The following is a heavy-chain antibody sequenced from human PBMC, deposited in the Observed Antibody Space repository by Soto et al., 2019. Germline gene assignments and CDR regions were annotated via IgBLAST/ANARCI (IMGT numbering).Heavy chain of an antibody. CDR2: IIHSGST. Sequence: QVQLQQWGAGLSKPSETLSLTCAVYGGSFSSYYWSWIRQPPGKGLEWIGKIIHSGSTNYNPSLNMRVTISVDPSKSQFSLKLRSVNAADTAVYYCARVGASGQPLAISYCDYWGQGTLVIVSS. CDR1: GGSFSSYY. D-gene: IGHD6-13*01. V-gene: IGHV4-34*12. CDR3: ARVGASGQPLAISYCDY. J-gene: IGHJ4*02.